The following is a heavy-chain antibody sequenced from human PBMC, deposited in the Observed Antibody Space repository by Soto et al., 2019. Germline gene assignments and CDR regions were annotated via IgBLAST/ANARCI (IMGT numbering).Heavy chain of an antibody. D-gene: IGHD5-12*01. CDR3: ARDAPLPQGRWLNLDF. Sequence: GSLRLSCAASGFTFSSYSMNWVRQAPGKGLEWVSSISSSSSYIYYADSVKGRFTISRDNAKNSLYLQMNSLRAEDTAVYYCARDAPLPQGRWLNLDFWGQGTLVTVSS. V-gene: IGHV3-21*01. CDR1: GFTFSSYS. CDR2: ISSSSSYI. J-gene: IGHJ4*02.